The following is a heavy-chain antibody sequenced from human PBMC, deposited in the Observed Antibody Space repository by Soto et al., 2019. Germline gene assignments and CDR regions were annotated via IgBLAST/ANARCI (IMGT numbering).Heavy chain of an antibody. Sequence: QITLKESGPTRVTPTLSLTLTCTFSGFSLRTSRVGVGWIRQPPGKALERLALIYWDDDKRYSPSLKSRLTITKDTSKNLVVLTLANVDPVDTATYYCAHRAGLQGNWNGGSFDFWGQGALVTVSS. CDR2: IYWDDDK. D-gene: IGHD1-1*01. CDR3: AHRAGLQGNWNGGSFDF. CDR1: GFSLRTSRVG. J-gene: IGHJ4*02. V-gene: IGHV2-5*02.